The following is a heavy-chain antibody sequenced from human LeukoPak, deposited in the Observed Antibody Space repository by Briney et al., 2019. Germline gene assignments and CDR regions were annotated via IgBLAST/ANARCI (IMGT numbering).Heavy chain of an antibody. CDR3: ARGARAGYNLEPFDH. V-gene: IGHV4-59*08. D-gene: IGHD5-24*01. CDR1: GGSISSYY. CDR2: IYYSGST. Sequence: SGTLSLTCTVSGGSISSYYWSWIRQPPGKGLEWIGYIYYSGSTKYNPSLKSRVTISVDTSKNQFSLKLRSVTAADTAVYYCARGARAGYNLEPFDHWGQGTLVTVSS. J-gene: IGHJ4*02.